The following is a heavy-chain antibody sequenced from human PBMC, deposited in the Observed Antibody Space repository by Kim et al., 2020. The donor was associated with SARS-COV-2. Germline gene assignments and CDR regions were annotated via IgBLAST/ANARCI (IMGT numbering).Heavy chain of an antibody. CDR2: IWNDGTNK. D-gene: IGHD6-13*01. J-gene: IGHJ6*03. V-gene: IGHV3-33*01. CDR1: GFTFRSYG. CDR3: ARGDSTTSYYYYMDV. Sequence: GGSLRLSCAASGFTFRSYGMHWVRQAPGKGLEWVAVIWNDGTNKYYADSVRGRFTISRDNSKDTVYLQMNSLRAEDTAVYYCARGDSTTSYYYYMDVWGKGARVTV.